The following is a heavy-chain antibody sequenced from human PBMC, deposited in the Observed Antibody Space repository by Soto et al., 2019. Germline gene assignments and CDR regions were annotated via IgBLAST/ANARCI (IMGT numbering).Heavy chain of an antibody. J-gene: IGHJ6*03. Sequence: EAQLLESGGGLVQPGGSLRLSCAASGFTSSSYGMNWVRQAPGKGLEWVSSITATGGNTYYADSVKGRFTISRDNSKDTLSLQMNSLRAEDTAVYYCAGRYCTAGICYTNYYYYMDVWGKGTTVTVSS. CDR2: ITATGGNT. CDR3: AGRYCTAGICYTNYYYYMDV. D-gene: IGHD2-8*02. V-gene: IGHV3-23*01. CDR1: GFTSSSYG.